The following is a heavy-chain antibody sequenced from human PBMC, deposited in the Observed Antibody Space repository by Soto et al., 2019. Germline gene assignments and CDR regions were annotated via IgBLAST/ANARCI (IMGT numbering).Heavy chain of an antibody. V-gene: IGHV6-1*01. CDR2: TYYRSKWYN. J-gene: IGHJ4*02. Sequence: PSQTLSLTCAISGDSVSSNSAAWNWIRQSPSRGLEWLGRTYYRSKWYNDYAVSVKSRITINPDTSKNQFSPQPNSVTPEDTAVYYCARDFGSGSYYIQEYYFDYWGQGTLVTVSS. CDR3: ARDFGSGSYYIQEYYFDY. D-gene: IGHD3-10*01. CDR1: GDSVSSNSAA.